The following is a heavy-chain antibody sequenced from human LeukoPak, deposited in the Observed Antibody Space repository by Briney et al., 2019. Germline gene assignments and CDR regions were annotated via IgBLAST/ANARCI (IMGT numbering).Heavy chain of an antibody. CDR3: AKGLGPQHRGYSYGYLAQ. J-gene: IGHJ4*02. V-gene: IGHV3-23*01. D-gene: IGHD5-18*01. Sequence: GGSLRLSCAASGFTFSSYAMSWVRQAPGKGLEWVSAISGSGGSTYYADSVKGRFTISRDNSKNTLYLQMNSLRAEDTAVYYCAKGLGPQHRGYSYGYLAQWGQGTLVTVSS. CDR2: ISGSGGST. CDR1: GFTFSSYA.